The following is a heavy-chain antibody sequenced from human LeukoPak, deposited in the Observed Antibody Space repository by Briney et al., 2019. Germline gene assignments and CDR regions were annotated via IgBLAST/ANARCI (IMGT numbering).Heavy chain of an antibody. V-gene: IGHV3-66*01. D-gene: IGHD4/OR15-4a*01. Sequence: GGSLRLSCAASGFTVSSNYMSWVRQSPGKGLEWLSVIYSGGSTYYADSVKGRSNIYRDHSKNTLYLQLNSLRAEDTAVYYCARNRDYGQTGYFDYWGQGTLVTVSS. CDR1: GFTVSSNY. J-gene: IGHJ4*02. CDR2: IYSGGST. CDR3: ARNRDYGQTGYFDY.